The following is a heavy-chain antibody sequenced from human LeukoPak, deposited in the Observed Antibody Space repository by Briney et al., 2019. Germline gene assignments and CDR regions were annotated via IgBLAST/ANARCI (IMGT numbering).Heavy chain of an antibody. Sequence: ASVTVSCKASGYTFTSYGISWVRQAPGQGREWMGWISAYNGNTNYAQKLQGRVTMTTDTSTSTAYMELRSLRSDDTAVYYCARDPPASGYSSSWYLWTLSHMDVWGKGTTVTVSS. V-gene: IGHV1-18*01. D-gene: IGHD6-13*01. CDR1: GYTFTSYG. J-gene: IGHJ6*03. CDR2: ISAYNGNT. CDR3: ARDPPASGYSSSWYLWTLSHMDV.